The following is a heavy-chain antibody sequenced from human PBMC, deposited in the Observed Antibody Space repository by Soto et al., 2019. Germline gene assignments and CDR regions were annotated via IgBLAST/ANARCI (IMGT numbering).Heavy chain of an antibody. CDR1: GFTFSSYG. V-gene: IGHV3-33*01. J-gene: IGHJ6*02. Sequence: LRLSCAASGFTFSSYGMHWVRQAPCKGLEWVAVIWYDGSNKYYADSVKGRFTISRDNSKNTLYLQMNSLRAEDTAVYYCARSGSHKYYYYGMDVWGQGTTVTVSS. D-gene: IGHD3-10*01. CDR2: IWYDGSNK. CDR3: ARSGSHKYYYYGMDV.